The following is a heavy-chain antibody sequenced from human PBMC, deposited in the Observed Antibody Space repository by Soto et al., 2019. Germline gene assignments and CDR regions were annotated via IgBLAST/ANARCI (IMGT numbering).Heavy chain of an antibody. CDR1: GYTFTNYY. V-gene: IGHV1-46*01. CDR2: INPSDGST. CDR3: ARERGIVGATKRGDYYYYYGMDV. Sequence: QVQLVQSGAEVKKPGASMKVSCKTSGYTFTNYYMHWVRQAPGQGLEWVGIINPSDGSTSHAQKFQGRVTMTRDTSSSTVYMELSSLRSDDTAVYYCARERGIVGATKRGDYYYYYGMDVWGQGTTVTVSS. D-gene: IGHD1-26*01. J-gene: IGHJ6*02.